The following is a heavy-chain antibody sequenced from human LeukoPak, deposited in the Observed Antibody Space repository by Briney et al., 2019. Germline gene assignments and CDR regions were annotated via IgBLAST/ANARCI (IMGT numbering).Heavy chain of an antibody. D-gene: IGHD3-22*01. Sequence: SQTLSLTCTVSGGSFSSGSYYWSWIRQPAGKGLEWIGRIYTSGSTNYNPSLKSRVTISVDTSKNQFSLKLSSVTAADTAVYYCARGLSYDSSGPKFDPWGQGTLVTVSS. CDR3: ARGLSYDSSGPKFDP. CDR1: GGSFSSGSYY. J-gene: IGHJ5*02. CDR2: IYTSGST. V-gene: IGHV4-61*02.